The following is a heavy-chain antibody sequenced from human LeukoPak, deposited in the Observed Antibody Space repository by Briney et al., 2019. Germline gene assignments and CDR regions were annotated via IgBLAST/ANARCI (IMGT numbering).Heavy chain of an antibody. D-gene: IGHD3-16*02. CDR1: GFTFSSYG. CDR3: AKDQAAGDYVWGSYRFPYYYYGIDV. V-gene: IGHV3-30*18. Sequence: GGSLRLSCAASGFTFSSYGMHWVRQAPGKGLEWVAVISYDGSNKYYADSVKGRFTISRDNSKNTLYLQMNSLRAEDTAVYYCAKDQAAGDYVWGSYRFPYYYYGIDVWGQGTTVTVSS. J-gene: IGHJ6*02. CDR2: ISYDGSNK.